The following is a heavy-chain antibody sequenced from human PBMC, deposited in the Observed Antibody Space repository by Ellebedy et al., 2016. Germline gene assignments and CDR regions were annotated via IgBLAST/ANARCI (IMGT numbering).Heavy chain of an antibody. D-gene: IGHD3-10*01. V-gene: IGHV1-18*04. CDR3: ARAHYGSGSYSHFDY. Sequence: ASVKVSCKASGYTFTRYGISWVRQAPGQGLEWMGWISAYNGNTNYAQKLQGSVTITTDTSTSTAYMELRSLRSDDTAVYYCARAHYGSGSYSHFDYWGQGTLVTVSS. CDR2: ISAYNGNT. J-gene: IGHJ4*02. CDR1: GYTFTRYG.